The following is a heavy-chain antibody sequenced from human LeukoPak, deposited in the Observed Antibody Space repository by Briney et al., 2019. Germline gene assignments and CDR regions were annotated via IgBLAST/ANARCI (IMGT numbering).Heavy chain of an antibody. V-gene: IGHV1-18*01. CDR2: ISAYNGNT. Sequence: GASVKVSCKASGYTFTSYGISWVRQAPGQGLEWMGWISAYNGNTNYAQKLQGRVTMTTDTSTSTAYMELRSLRSDDTAVYYCARSTIAAAGTSSIGYWGQGTLVTVSS. CDR3: ARSTIAAAGTSSIGY. CDR1: GYTFTSYG. J-gene: IGHJ4*02. D-gene: IGHD6-13*01.